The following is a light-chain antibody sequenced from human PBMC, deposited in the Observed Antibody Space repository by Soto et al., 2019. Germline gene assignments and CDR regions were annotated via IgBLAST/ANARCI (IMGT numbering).Light chain of an antibody. CDR3: EAWDDSLSGYV. J-gene: IGLJ1*01. CDR1: SSNIGSNY. V-gene: IGLV1-47*01. CDR2: RNN. Sequence: QSVLTQPPSASGTPGQRVAISCSGSSSNIGSNYVYWYQQLPGTAPKLLIYRNNQRPSGVPDRFSGSKSGTSASLAISGLRSEDEADYYCEAWDDSLSGYVFGTGTKHTVL.